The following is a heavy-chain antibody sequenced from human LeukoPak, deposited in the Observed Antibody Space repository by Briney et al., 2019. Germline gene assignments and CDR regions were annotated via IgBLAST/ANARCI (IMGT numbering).Heavy chain of an antibody. CDR3: ARDRDDAFDI. Sequence: SETLSLTCAVSGGSISSGGYSWSWIRQPPGKGLEWIGYIYHSGSTYYNPSLKSRVTISVDRTKNQFSLKLSSVTAADTAVYYCARDRDDAFDIWGQGTMVTVSS. J-gene: IGHJ3*02. CDR2: IYHSGST. V-gene: IGHV4-30-2*01. CDR1: GGSISSGGYS.